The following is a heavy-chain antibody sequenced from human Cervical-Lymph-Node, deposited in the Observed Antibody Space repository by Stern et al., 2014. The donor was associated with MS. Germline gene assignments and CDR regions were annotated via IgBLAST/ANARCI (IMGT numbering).Heavy chain of an antibody. CDR3: AKHACTGAACPFDL. CDR1: GDSISSYTHY. CDR2: VYYRGPT. V-gene: IGHV4-39*01. D-gene: IGHD2-8*02. J-gene: IGHJ4*02. Sequence: VQLVESGPGLVKPSETLSLTCAVSGDSISSYTHYWAWVRQPPGKGLEWLGRVYYRGPTYYTPTLKSPVPIPVDTPKNHFSRGLNSVTAADTAVYYCAKHACTGAACPFDLWGQGTLVTVSS.